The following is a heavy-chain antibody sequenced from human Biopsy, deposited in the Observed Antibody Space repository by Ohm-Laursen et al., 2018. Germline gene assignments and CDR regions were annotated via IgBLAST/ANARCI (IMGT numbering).Heavy chain of an antibody. CDR2: IASSGGTT. CDR3: ARDTPETYGYDNDDNSPFPRRYIDY. V-gene: IGHV3-11*01. D-gene: IGHD3-22*01. J-gene: IGHJ4*02. CDR1: GFHFSDYY. Sequence: SLRLSCAAPGFHFSDYYMSWIRQAPGKGLEWISYIASSGGTTYYVDSVKGRFTISRDNAEKSLYLQMNSLRAEDTAVYYCARDTPETYGYDNDDNSPFPRRYIDYWGQGTLVTVPS.